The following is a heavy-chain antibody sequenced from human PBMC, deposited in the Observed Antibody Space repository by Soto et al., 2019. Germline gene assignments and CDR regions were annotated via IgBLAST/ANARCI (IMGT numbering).Heavy chain of an antibody. CDR1: GFTFSSYG. CDR3: ARDGATVTSYWYFDL. V-gene: IGHV3-33*08. D-gene: IGHD4-17*01. CDR2: IWYDGSNK. Sequence: VQLVESGGGLVQPGGSLRLSCAASGFTFSSYGMHWVRQAPGKGLEWVAVIWYDGSNKYYADSVKGRFTISRDNSKNTLYLQMNSLRAEDTAVYYCARDGATVTSYWYFDLWGRGTLVTVSS. J-gene: IGHJ2*01.